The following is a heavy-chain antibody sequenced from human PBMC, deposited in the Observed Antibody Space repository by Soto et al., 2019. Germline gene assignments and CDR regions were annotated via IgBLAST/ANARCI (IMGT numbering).Heavy chain of an antibody. J-gene: IGHJ4*02. CDR3: GREHFDSSGKIDS. D-gene: IGHD3-22*01. CDR2: TNSDGSST. Sequence: GSLTLSCAASGLTFSTYWLHWVRQTPANGLVWVSRTNSDGSSTTYADSVKGRFTISRDNAKNTLYLHMSSLRAADTAVYYCGREHFDSSGKIDSWGQGALVTVYS. V-gene: IGHV3-74*03. CDR1: GLTFSTYW.